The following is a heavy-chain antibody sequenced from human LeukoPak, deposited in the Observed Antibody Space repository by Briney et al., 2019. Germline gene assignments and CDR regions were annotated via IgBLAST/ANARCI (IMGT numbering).Heavy chain of an antibody. D-gene: IGHD6-13*01. CDR2: ISGSGGST. J-gene: IGHJ5*02. CDR1: GFTFSSYA. V-gene: IGHV3-23*01. Sequence: GGSLRLSCAASGFTFSSYAMSWVRQAPGKGLEWVSAISGSGGSTYYADSVKGRFTISRDNSKNTLYLQMNSLRAEDTAVYYCAKGPRSSWYFNWFDPWGQGTLVTVSS. CDR3: AKGPRSSWYFNWFDP.